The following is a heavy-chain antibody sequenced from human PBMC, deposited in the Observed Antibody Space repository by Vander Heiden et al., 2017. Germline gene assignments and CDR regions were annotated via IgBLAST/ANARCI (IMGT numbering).Heavy chain of an antibody. D-gene: IGHD6-19*01. Sequence: EVYLVESGAGLAQPGGSLRLSCAASRFSFRNYWMSWVRQAPGKGLEWVANIKEDGSEKYYVDSVKGRFTISRDNAKNSLYLQMNNLRAEDTAVYYCARDRAVAGLFDPWGQGTLVTVSS. J-gene: IGHJ5*02. CDR2: IKEDGSEK. V-gene: IGHV3-7*01. CDR1: RFSFRNYW. CDR3: ARDRAVAGLFDP.